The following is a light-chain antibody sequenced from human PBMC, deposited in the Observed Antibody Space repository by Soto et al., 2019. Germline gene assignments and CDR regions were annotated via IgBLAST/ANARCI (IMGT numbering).Light chain of an antibody. J-gene: IGLJ3*02. V-gene: IGLV2-11*01. CDR3: WSYAGSNTWV. CDR2: AVS. Sequence: QSALTQPRSVSGSPGQSVSISCTGTNSDIGNYNLVSWYQQPPGKAPKLIISAVSRRPSGVPDRFSGSKSGNTASLTISGLQADDEADYYCWSYAGSNTWVFGGGTKLTVL. CDR1: NSDIGNYNL.